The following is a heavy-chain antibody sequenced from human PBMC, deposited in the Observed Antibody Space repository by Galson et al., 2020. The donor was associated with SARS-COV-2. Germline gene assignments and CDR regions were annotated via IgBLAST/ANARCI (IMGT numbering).Heavy chain of an antibody. CDR3: AREYYYYFYGMDV. CDR2: INPNSGGT. J-gene: IGHJ6*02. V-gene: IGHV1-2*07. Sequence: ASVKVSCKASGYTFTGYYIHWVRQAPGQGLECMGWINPNSGGTNYAHKFQGRVTMTRDTSISTAYMELSRLRSDDTAVYYCAREYYYYFYGMDVWGQGTTVTVSS. CDR1: GYTFTGYY.